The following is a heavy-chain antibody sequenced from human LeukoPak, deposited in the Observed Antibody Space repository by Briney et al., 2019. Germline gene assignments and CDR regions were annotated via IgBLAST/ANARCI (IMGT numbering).Heavy chain of an antibody. Sequence: GGSLRLSCAASGFTFSNYAMSWVRQAPGKGLEWVSVIGNDIYYVDYVKGRFTISRDNSKNTLYLQMNSLRAEDTARYYCVKDFVAGNGIYDPFDIWGQGTMVIVSS. CDR1: GFTFSNYA. CDR2: IGNDI. D-gene: IGHD6-19*01. J-gene: IGHJ3*02. V-gene: IGHV3-23*01. CDR3: VKDFVAGNGIYDPFDI.